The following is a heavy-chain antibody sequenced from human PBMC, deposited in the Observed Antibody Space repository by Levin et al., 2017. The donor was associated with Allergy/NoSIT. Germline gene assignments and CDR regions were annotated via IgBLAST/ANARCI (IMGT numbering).Heavy chain of an antibody. J-gene: IGHJ5*02. CDR3: AKGRDYCSGGSCLNWFDP. V-gene: IGHV3-9*01. Sequence: SLKISCAASGFTFDDYAMHWVRQAPGKGLEWVSGISWNSGSIDYADSVKGRFTISRDNAKNSLYLQMNSLRAEETALYYCAKGRDYCSGGSCLNWFDPWGQGTLVTVSS. CDR1: GFTFDDYA. D-gene: IGHD2-15*01. CDR2: ISWNSGSI.